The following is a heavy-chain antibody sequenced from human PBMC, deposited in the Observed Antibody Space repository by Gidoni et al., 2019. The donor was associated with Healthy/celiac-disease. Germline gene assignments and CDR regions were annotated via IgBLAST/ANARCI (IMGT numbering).Heavy chain of an antibody. CDR2: ISYDGSNK. V-gene: IGHV3-30*18. CDR1: GFTFSSYG. CDR3: AKEPYYYDSSGYYADY. Sequence: QVQLVESGGGVVQPGRSLRLSCAASGFTFSSYGMHWVRQAPGKGLEWVAVISYDGSNKYYADSVKGRFTISRDNSKNTLYLQMNSLRAEDTAVYYCAKEPYYYDSSGYYADYWGQGTLVTVSS. J-gene: IGHJ4*02. D-gene: IGHD3-22*01.